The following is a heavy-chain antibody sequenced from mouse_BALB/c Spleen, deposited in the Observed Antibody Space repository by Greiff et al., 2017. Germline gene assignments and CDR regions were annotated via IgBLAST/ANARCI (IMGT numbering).Heavy chain of an antibody. CDR2: ISSGSSTI. D-gene: IGHD2-3*01. CDR1: GFTFSSFG. J-gene: IGHJ4*01. Sequence: EVMLVESGGGLVQPGGSRKLSCAASGFTFSSFGMHWVRQAPEKGLEWVAYISSGSSTIYYADTVKGRFTISRDNPTNTLFLQMTSLRSEDTAMYYSARLDGRAMDYWGQGTSVTVSA. CDR3: ARLDGRAMDY. V-gene: IGHV5-17*02.